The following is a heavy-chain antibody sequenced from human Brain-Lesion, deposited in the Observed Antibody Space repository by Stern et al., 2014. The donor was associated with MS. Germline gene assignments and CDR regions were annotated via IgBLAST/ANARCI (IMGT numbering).Heavy chain of an antibody. D-gene: IGHD2-2*03. CDR2: IYSSGNS. Sequence: QVQLEESGPGLVKPSQTLTLTCTASGGSSSSRSFYWSWIRPPPGRGLEWIGSIYSSGNSFSNPSLKSRPTIPLDPTTNPFSLRLNSVTATDTAVYYCARGPLEGMDRKTFFYAMDVWGHGTPVTVSS. J-gene: IGHJ6*02. V-gene: IGHV4-30-4*01. CDR1: GGSSSSRSFY. CDR3: ARGPLEGMDRKTFFYAMDV.